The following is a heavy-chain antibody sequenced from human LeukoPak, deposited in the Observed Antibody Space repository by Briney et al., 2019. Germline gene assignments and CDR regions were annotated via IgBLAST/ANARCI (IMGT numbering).Heavy chain of an antibody. J-gene: IGHJ3*02. CDR1: GGSISSYY. CDR2: IYYSGST. CDR3: AREERWLQKRGPYDAFDI. D-gene: IGHD5-24*01. V-gene: IGHV4-59*01. Sequence: SETLSLTCTVSGGSISSYYWSWIRQPPGKGLEWIGYIYYSGSTNYNPSLKSRVTISVDTSKNQFSRKLSSVTAADTAVYYCAREERWLQKRGPYDAFDIWGQGTMVAVSS.